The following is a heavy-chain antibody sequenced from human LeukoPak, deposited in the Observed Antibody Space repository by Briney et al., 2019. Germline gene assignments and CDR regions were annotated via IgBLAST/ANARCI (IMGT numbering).Heavy chain of an antibody. CDR1: GGSISSYY. V-gene: IGHV4-59*08. Sequence: PSETLSLTCTVFGGSISSYYWSWIRQPPGKGLEWIGYIYYSGSTNYNPSLKSRVTISVDTSKNQFSLKLSSVTAADTAVYYCARHPWIQLWSQYWYFDLWGRGTPVTVSS. CDR3: ARHPWIQLWSQYWYFDL. CDR2: IYYSGST. D-gene: IGHD5-18*01. J-gene: IGHJ2*01.